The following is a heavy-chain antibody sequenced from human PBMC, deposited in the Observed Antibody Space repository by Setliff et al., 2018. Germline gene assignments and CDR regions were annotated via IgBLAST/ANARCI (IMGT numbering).Heavy chain of an antibody. CDR1: GGTFSDYY. CDR3: ARGIGGYCSSMSCSNESWP. CDR2: INHRGST. V-gene: IGHV4-34*01. D-gene: IGHD2-2*01. J-gene: IGHJ5*02. Sequence: LSLTCAAYGGTFSDYYWTWIRQPPGKGLEWVGEINHRGSTTYNPSLKSRVTISVDTSKDQFSLKVISMTAADTAVYYCARGIGGYCSSMSCSNESWPWGQGTLVTVSS.